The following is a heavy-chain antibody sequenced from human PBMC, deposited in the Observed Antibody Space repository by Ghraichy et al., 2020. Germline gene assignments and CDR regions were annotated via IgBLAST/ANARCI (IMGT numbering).Heavy chain of an antibody. CDR2: INHSGST. Sequence: SQTLSLTCAVYGGSFSGYYWSWIRQPPGKGLEWIGEINHSGSTNYNPSLKSRVTISVDTSKNQFSLKLSSVTAADTAVHYCARERSRGFDYWGQGTLVTVSS. CDR3: ARERSRGFDY. J-gene: IGHJ4*02. CDR1: GGSFSGYY. V-gene: IGHV4-34*01. D-gene: IGHD4-17*01.